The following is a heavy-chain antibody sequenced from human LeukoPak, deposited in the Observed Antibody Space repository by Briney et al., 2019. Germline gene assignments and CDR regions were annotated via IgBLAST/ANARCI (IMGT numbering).Heavy chain of an antibody. CDR3: AKERAAAGPRGAFDI. J-gene: IGHJ3*02. Sequence: GGSLRLSCAASGFTFSSYGMHWVRQAPGKGLEWVAFIRYDGSNKYYADSVKGRFTIPRDNSKNTLYLQMNSLRAEDTAVYYCAKERAAAGPRGAFDIWGQGTMVTVSS. D-gene: IGHD6-13*01. V-gene: IGHV3-30*02. CDR1: GFTFSSYG. CDR2: IRYDGSNK.